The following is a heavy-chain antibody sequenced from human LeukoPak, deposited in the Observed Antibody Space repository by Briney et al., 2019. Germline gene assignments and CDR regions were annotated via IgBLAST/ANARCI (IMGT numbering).Heavy chain of an antibody. CDR3: AKWDSSSL. CDR2: IIPSLDIA. D-gene: IGHD6-13*01. J-gene: IGHJ3*01. Sequence: SVKVSCKASGDTFSPYTFSWVRQAPGQGLEWMGRIIPSLDIANYAQKFQDRVTITADISTTTVYMEMNSLRAEDTAVYYCAKWDSSSLWGQGTMVTVSS. V-gene: IGHV1-69*02. CDR1: GDTFSPYT.